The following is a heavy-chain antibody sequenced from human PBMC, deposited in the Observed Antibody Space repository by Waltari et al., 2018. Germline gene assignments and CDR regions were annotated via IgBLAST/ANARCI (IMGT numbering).Heavy chain of an antibody. Sequence: QLQLQESGTGLVKPSETLSLTCTVSGGSLSSRSYYRRWIRQPPGKGLGWIGSIYYSGSTYYNPSLNSRVTISVDTSKNQFSLKLSSVTAADTAVYYFARLLTGYSSSWYMNYYYGMDVWGQGTTVTVSS. J-gene: IGHJ6*02. V-gene: IGHV4-39*01. CDR3: ARLLTGYSSSWYMNYYYGMDV. D-gene: IGHD6-13*01. CDR1: GGSLSSRSYY. CDR2: IYYSGST.